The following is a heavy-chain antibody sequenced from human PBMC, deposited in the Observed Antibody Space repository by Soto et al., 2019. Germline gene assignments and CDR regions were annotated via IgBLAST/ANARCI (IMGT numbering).Heavy chain of an antibody. CDR3: ARGERQQQRDY. D-gene: IGHD6-13*01. CDR2: IYHSGTT. Sequence: QVQLQESGPGLVKPSWTLSLTCAVSGDSISSSKWWSWVRQPPGKGLEWIGEIYHSGTTTYNPSLKSRVIIAVDKSKNQFSLKVTSVTDAVTAVYFCARGERQQQRDYWGQGTLVTVSS. V-gene: IGHV4-4*02. CDR1: GDSISSSKW. J-gene: IGHJ4*02.